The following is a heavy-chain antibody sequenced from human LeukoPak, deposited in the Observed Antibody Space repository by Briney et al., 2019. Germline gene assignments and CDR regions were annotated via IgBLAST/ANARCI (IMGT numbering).Heavy chain of an antibody. CDR3: ASRPGDILTGFNY. V-gene: IGHV3-74*01. CDR1: GFTFSSDW. J-gene: IGHJ4*02. Sequence: GGSLRLSCAASGFTFSSDWMHWVRQAPGKGLVRVSRINSDGSSTSYADSVKGRFTISRDNAKNTLYLQMNSLRAEDTAVYYCASRPGDILTGFNYWGQGTLVTVSS. D-gene: IGHD3-9*01. CDR2: INSDGSST.